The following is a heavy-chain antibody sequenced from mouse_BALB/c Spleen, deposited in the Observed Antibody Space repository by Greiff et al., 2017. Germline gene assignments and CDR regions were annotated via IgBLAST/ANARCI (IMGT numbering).Heavy chain of an antibody. D-gene: IGHD1-1*01. CDR2: ISYSGST. CDR3: ARRDYYGSSYLFAY. Sequence: EVKLMESGPGLVKPSQSLSLTCTVTGYSITSDYAWNWIRQFPGNKLEWMGYISYSGSTSYNPSLKSRISITRDTSKNQFFLQLNSVTTEDTATYYCARRDYYGSSYLFAYWGQGTLVTVSA. CDR1: GYSITSDYA. J-gene: IGHJ3*01. V-gene: IGHV3-2*02.